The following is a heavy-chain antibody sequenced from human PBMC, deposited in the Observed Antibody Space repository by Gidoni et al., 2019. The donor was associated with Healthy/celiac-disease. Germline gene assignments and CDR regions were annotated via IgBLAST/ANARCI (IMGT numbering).Heavy chain of an antibody. Sequence: QVQLVQSGAELNKPGASVKVSCQASGYTFTSYFIPWVRQAPGQGLEWMGIINHSGGSTSYEQKFKGRVTMTRDTSTSTVYMELSSLRSEDTAVYYCARDGAVAGSLVYYYYYMDVWGKGTTVTVSS. V-gene: IGHV1-46*01. CDR2: INHSGGST. J-gene: IGHJ6*03. CDR3: ARDGAVAGSLVYYYYYMDV. CDR1: GYTFTSYF. D-gene: IGHD6-19*01.